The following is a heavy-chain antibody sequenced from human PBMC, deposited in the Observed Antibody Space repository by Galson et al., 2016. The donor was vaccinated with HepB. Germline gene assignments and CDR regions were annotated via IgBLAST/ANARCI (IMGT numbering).Heavy chain of an antibody. J-gene: IGHJ4*02. CDR1: GFTFSSFV. CDR2: VSDDGSNN. CDR3: ARDGASGSYEGGFDY. Sequence: SLRLSCAASGFTFSSFVMHWVRQAPGKGLEWLSVVSDDGSNNYYSDSVKGRFTISRDNSRNTLYLQMNSLRAEDTAVYYCARDGASGSYEGGFDYWGQGTLVTVSS. V-gene: IGHV3-30*01. D-gene: IGHD3-10*01.